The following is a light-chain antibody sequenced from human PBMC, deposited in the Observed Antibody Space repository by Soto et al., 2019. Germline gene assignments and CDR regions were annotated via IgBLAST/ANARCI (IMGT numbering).Light chain of an antibody. CDR1: QSLSTY. V-gene: IGKV3-11*01. Sequence: EVLLTQSPPTLSLSPGERATLSCRASQSLSTYLAWYQQKPGQAPRLLIYDASMRATGIPARFRGSGSETDFTLTISRLEADDFAIYYCQQRSQQGSTTFGQGTRLEI. CDR2: DAS. J-gene: IGKJ5*01. CDR3: QQRSQQGSTT.